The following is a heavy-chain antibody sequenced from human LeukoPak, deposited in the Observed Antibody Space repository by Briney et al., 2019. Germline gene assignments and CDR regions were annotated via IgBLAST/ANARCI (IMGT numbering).Heavy chain of an antibody. CDR2: IYHSGST. J-gene: IGHJ5*02. V-gene: IGHV4-38-2*02. Sequence: QPSETLSLTCTVSGYSISSGYYWGWIRQPPGKGLEWIGSIYHSGSTYYNPSLKSRVTISVDTSKSQFSLKLSSVTAADTAVYYCASTNSNSIKFDPWGQGTLVTVSS. CDR1: GYSISSGYY. D-gene: IGHD4-23*01. CDR3: ASTNSNSIKFDP.